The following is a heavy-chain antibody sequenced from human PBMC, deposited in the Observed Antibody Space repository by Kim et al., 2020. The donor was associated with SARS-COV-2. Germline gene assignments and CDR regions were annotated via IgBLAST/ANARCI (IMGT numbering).Heavy chain of an antibody. CDR3: ARLTSSYTSGWYPSDY. CDR2: IFPGDSDT. D-gene: IGHD6-19*01. CDR1: GYKFPSYW. V-gene: IGHV5-51*01. Sequence: GESLKISCKSSGYKFPSYWIAWVRQMPGKGLESMGIIFPGDSDTRYSPSFEGQVTISADKSISTAYLQWGSLKASDTAIYYCARLTSSYTSGWYPSDYWGQGTLVTVSS. J-gene: IGHJ4*02.